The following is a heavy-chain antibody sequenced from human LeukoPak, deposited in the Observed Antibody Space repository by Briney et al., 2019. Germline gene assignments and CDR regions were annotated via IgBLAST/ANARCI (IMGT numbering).Heavy chain of an antibody. D-gene: IGHD5-18*01. CDR1: GGSFSGYY. CDR3: ARGRKQLWSEPDY. CDR2: INHSGST. Sequence: SETLSLTCAVYGGSFSGYYWSWIRQPPGKGLEWIGEINHSGSTNYNPSLKSRVTIYVDTSKNQFSLKLSSVTAADTAVYYCARGRKQLWSEPDYWGQGTLVTVSS. J-gene: IGHJ4*02. V-gene: IGHV4-34*01.